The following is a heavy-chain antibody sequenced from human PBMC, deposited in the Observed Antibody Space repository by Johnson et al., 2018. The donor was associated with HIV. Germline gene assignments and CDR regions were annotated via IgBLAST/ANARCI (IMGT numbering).Heavy chain of an antibody. CDR3: AKDRTYSLDAFDI. D-gene: IGHD2-21*01. CDR2: ISWNRGSI. CDR1: GFTFHDSY. J-gene: IGHJ3*02. V-gene: IGHV3-9*01. Sequence: VQLEESGGGLVKPGGSLRLSCAASGFTFHDSYMRCLRQAPGKGLEWVSGISWNRGSIGYADSVTGRFTISRDNAKNSLYLQMNSLRAEDTALYYCAKDRTYSLDAFDIWGQGTMVTVSS.